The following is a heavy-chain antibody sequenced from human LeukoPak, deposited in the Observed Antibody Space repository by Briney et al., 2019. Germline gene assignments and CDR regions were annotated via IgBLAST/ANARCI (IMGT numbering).Heavy chain of an antibody. CDR1: GFTFGDYA. D-gene: IGHD3-22*01. J-gene: IGHJ6*02. CDR2: IRSKAYGGTT. Sequence: PGRSLRLSCTASGFTFGDYAMSCVRQAPGKGLEGGGFIRSKAYGGTTEYAASVKGRFTISRDDSKSIVYLQMNSLKTEDTAVYYCTRTYYYDSSGSIWGQGTTVTVS. CDR3: TRTYYYDSSGSI. V-gene: IGHV3-49*04.